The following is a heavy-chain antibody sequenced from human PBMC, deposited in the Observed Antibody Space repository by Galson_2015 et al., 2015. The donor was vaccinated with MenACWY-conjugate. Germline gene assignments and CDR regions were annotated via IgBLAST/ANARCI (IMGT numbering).Heavy chain of an antibody. CDR1: GFTFDDYP. CDR2: ISWDGGST. CDR3: AKGRTGDYWFFDL. J-gene: IGHJ2*01. Sequence: SLRLSCAASGFTFDDYPMHWVRQAPGKGLEWVSLISWDGGSTYYADSVKGRFTISRDNSKNSLYLQMNSLRTEDTALYYCAKGRTGDYWFFDLWGRGTLVTVSS. V-gene: IGHV3-43*01. D-gene: IGHD7-27*01.